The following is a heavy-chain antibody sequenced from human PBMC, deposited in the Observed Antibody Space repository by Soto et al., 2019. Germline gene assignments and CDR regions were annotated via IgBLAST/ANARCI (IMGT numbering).Heavy chain of an antibody. CDR3: ARSYGDYVLRAYYGMDV. CDR2: IYPGDSDT. V-gene: IGHV5-51*01. D-gene: IGHD4-17*01. Sequence: GESLKISCKGSGYSFTSYWIGWVRQMPGKGLEWMGIIYPGDSDTRYSPSFQGQVTISADKSISTAYLQWSSLKAPDTAMYYCARSYGDYVLRAYYGMDVWGQGTTVTVT. CDR1: GYSFTSYW. J-gene: IGHJ6*02.